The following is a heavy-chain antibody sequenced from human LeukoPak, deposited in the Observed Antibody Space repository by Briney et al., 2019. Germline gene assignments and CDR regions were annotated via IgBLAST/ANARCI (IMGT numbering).Heavy chain of an antibody. CDR1: GFTVSSNY. J-gene: IGHJ4*02. D-gene: IGHD3-9*01. Sequence: PGGSLRLSCAASGFTVSSNYMSWVRQAPGKGLEWVSVIYSGGSTYYADSVKGRFTISRDSSKNTLYLQMNSLRAEDTAVYYCASSNYDILTGYSIFDYWGQGTLVTVSS. CDR3: ASSNYDILTGYSIFDY. V-gene: IGHV3-53*01. CDR2: IYSGGST.